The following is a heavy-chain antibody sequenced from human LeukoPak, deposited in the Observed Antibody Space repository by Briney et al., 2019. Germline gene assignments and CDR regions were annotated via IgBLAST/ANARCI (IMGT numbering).Heavy chain of an antibody. CDR1: GGSISSGGYS. Sequence: SETPSLTCAVSGGSISSGGYSWSWIRQPPGKGLEWIGYIYHSGSTYYNPSLKSRVTISVDRSKNQFSLKLSSVTAADTAVYYCARSDYDFWSGYYPGAFDIWGQGTMVTVSS. V-gene: IGHV4-30-2*01. CDR2: IYHSGST. CDR3: ARSDYDFWSGYYPGAFDI. D-gene: IGHD3-3*01. J-gene: IGHJ3*02.